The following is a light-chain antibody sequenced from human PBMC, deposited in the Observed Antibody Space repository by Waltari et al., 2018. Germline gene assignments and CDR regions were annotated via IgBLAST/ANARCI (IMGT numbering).Light chain of an antibody. CDR1: QSVSSY. V-gene: IGKV3-11*01. J-gene: IGKJ4*01. CDR2: DAF. CDR3: QQRSDWPILT. Sequence: EIVLTQSPATLSLSPGERANLSCRASQSVSSYLAWYQQKAGQAPRLLIYDAFNRATGIPARFSGSGSGTDFTLTISSLEPEDFAVYYCQQRSDWPILTFGGGTKVEIK.